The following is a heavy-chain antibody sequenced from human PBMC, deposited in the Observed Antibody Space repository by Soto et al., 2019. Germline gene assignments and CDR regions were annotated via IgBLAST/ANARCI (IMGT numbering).Heavy chain of an antibody. CDR2: INPSGGST. J-gene: IGHJ4*02. CDR1: GYTFTSYY. D-gene: IGHD2-2*02. V-gene: IGHV1-46*01. CDR3: ARYTRLHGFDY. Sequence: QVQLVQSGAEVKKPRASVKVSCKASGYTFTSYYMHWVRQAPGQGLEWMGIINPSGGSTSYAQKFQRRVTMTRDTSTSTVYMELSSLRSEDTAVYYCARYTRLHGFDYWGQGTLVTVSS.